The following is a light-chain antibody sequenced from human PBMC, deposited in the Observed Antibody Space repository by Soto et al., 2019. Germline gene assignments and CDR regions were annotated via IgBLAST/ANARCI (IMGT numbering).Light chain of an antibody. CDR2: DTS. Sequence: DIQMPPSPSSLSASVGDRVTITCQASQDITTHLNWYQQKPGKAPQLLIYDTSNLETGVPSRFSGGGSGTDCSFTINRLQPADIATYYCLHYKNVPFTFGRATKLVI. V-gene: IGKV1-33*01. CDR1: QDITTH. J-gene: IGKJ2*01. CDR3: LHYKNVPFT.